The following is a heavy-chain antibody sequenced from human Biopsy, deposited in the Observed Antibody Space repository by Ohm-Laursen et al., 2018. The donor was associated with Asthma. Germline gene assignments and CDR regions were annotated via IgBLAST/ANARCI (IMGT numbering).Heavy chain of an antibody. J-gene: IGHJ3*02. D-gene: IGHD1-1*01. V-gene: IGHV4-39*02. Sequence: PGTLSLTCTVSGGSISSSSYYWGWIRQPPGKGLEWIGSIYYNGRTYYNPSLKSRVTISVDTSKKQLSLQLSSVTAADTAVYYCARDRGLTSYPGTFHIWGQGTMVTVSS. CDR1: GGSISSSSYY. CDR3: ARDRGLTSYPGTFHI. CDR2: IYYNGRT.